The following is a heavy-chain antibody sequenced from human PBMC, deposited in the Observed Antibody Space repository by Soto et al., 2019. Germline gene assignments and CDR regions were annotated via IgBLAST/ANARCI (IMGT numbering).Heavy chain of an antibody. CDR2: ISGSGGST. CDR3: AKDGGFSSSPSYFHY. V-gene: IGHV3-23*01. CDR1: GFTFSSYA. D-gene: IGHD6-6*01. J-gene: IGHJ4*02. Sequence: GGSLRLSCAASGFTFSSYAMSWVRQAPGKGLEWVSTISGSGGSTYYADSVKGRFTISRDNSKNTLYLQLSSLRADDTAVYYCAKDGGFSSSPSYFHYWGQGTLVTVSS.